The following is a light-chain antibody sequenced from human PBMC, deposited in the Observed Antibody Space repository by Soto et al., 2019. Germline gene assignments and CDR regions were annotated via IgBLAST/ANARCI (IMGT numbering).Light chain of an antibody. V-gene: IGKV1-5*03. J-gene: IGKJ1*01. Sequence: DIQMTQSPSTLSGSVGDRVTITCRASQTSSSWLAWYQQKPGKAPKLLIYKASTLKSGVPSRFSGSGSGTEFTLTISSLQPDDFATYYCQHYNSYSEAFGQGTTGDIK. CDR3: QHYNSYSEA. CDR1: QTSSSW. CDR2: KAS.